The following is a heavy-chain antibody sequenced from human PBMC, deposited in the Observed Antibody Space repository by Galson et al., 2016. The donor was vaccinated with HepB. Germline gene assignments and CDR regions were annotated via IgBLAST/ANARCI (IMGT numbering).Heavy chain of an antibody. V-gene: IGHV2-5*02. CDR3: AHRRVASRPFDY. D-gene: IGHD6-6*01. Sequence: PALVTPTQTVTLTCTFSVFSVHTNGVGVGWLRQPPGKALEWLALIYWDDDKRYSPSLTTRLTITRDTSKNQVVLTMTNMDPVDSATYYCAHRRVASRPFDYWGQGILVTVSS. CDR1: VFSVHTNGVG. J-gene: IGHJ4*02. CDR2: IYWDDDK.